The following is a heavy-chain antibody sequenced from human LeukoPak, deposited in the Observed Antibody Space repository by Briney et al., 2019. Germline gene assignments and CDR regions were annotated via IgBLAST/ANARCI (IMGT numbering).Heavy chain of an antibody. CDR2: ISDDGKYI. CDR1: GFTFSRYS. CDR3: ARDDVAVAGADY. V-gene: IGHV3-21*01. D-gene: IGHD6-19*01. J-gene: IGHJ4*02. Sequence: GGSLRLSCAASGFTFSRYSMNWVRQAPGKGLEWVSSISDDGKYIYYADSVKGRFSISRDNAKSSLYLQMNSLRAEDTAVYYCARDDVAVAGADYWGQGTLVTVSS.